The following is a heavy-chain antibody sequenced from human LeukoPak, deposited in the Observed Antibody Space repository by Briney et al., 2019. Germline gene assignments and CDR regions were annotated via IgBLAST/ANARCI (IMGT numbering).Heavy chain of an antibody. J-gene: IGHJ4*02. CDR1: GFTFSSYA. CDR2: ISGSGGST. CDR3: AKLGVDYDSSGYFVYFDY. D-gene: IGHD3-22*01. V-gene: IGHV3-23*01. Sequence: GGSLRLSCAASGFTFSSYAMRWVRQAPGKGLEWGSAISGSGGSTYYADSVKGRFTISRDNSKNTLYLQMNSLRAEDTAVYYCAKLGVDYDSSGYFVYFDYWGQGTLVNVSS.